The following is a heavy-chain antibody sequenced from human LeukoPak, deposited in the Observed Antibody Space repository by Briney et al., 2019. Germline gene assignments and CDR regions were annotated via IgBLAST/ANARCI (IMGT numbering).Heavy chain of an antibody. J-gene: IGHJ4*02. Sequence: GGSLRLSCAASGFTFSSFAMHWVRQAPGKGLEWVAVISYDGSNKYYADSVKGRFTISRDNSKNTLYLQMNSLRAEDTAVYYCARDRRFLEVSLIDYWGQGTLVTVSS. V-gene: IGHV3-30-3*01. CDR2: ISYDGSNK. CDR3: ARDRRFLEVSLIDY. D-gene: IGHD3-3*01. CDR1: GFTFSSFA.